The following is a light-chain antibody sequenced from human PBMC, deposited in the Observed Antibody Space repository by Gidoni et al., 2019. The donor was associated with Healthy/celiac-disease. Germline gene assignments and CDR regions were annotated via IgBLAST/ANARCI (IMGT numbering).Light chain of an antibody. CDR1: ALPKQY. CDR3: QSADSSTMPV. Sequence: SYELTQPPSVSVSPGQTARITCSGDALPKQYAYWYQQKPGQAPVVVIYKYTERPSGIPERFSGSTSGTTVTLTISGVQAEDEADYYCQSADSSTMPVFGGGTKLTVL. J-gene: IGLJ2*01. CDR2: KYT. V-gene: IGLV3-25*03.